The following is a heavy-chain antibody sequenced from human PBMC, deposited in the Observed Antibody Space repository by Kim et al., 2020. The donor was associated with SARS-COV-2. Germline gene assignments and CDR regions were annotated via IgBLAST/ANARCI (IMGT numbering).Heavy chain of an antibody. CDR3: ARCLYDSSGYYTRDWAVYGMDV. CDR2: IYYSGST. D-gene: IGHD3-22*01. J-gene: IGHJ6*02. CDR1: GGSISSYY. V-gene: IGHV4-59*13. Sequence: SETLSLTCTVSGGSISSYYWSWIRQPPGKGLEWIGYIYYSGSTNYNPSLKSRVTISVDTSKNQFSLKLSSVIAADTAVYYCARCLYDSSGYYTRDWAVYGMDVWGQETTVTVSS.